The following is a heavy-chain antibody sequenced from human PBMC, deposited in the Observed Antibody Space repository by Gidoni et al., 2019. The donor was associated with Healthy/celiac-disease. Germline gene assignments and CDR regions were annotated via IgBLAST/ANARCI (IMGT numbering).Heavy chain of an antibody. V-gene: IGHV3-30*18. CDR1: GFTFSSYG. D-gene: IGHD6-19*01. CDR2: ISYCGIIK. CDR3: AKRGWEGSGWYGDFDY. J-gene: IGHJ4*02. Sequence: QVQLVESGGGVVQPGRSLRLSCEASGFTFSSYGMHWVRQAPGKGLGWVAFISYCGIIKYYSDSVKGRFTISRDNSKYTLYLQMNSLRAEDTAVYYCAKRGWEGSGWYGDFDYWGQGTLVTVSS.